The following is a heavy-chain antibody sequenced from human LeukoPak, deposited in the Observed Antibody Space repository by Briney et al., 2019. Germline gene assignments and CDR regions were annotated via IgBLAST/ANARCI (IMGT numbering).Heavy chain of an antibody. J-gene: IGHJ4*02. CDR1: GFTFSSFG. D-gene: IGHD2-15*01. CDR2: INWNGGST. Sequence: GGSLRLSCAASGFTFSSFGMHWVRQAPGKGLEWVSDINWNGGSTGYADSVKGRFTISRDNAKNSLYLQMSSLRAEDTALYYCAGGGGWYWGQGTLVTVSS. CDR3: AGGGGWY. V-gene: IGHV3-20*04.